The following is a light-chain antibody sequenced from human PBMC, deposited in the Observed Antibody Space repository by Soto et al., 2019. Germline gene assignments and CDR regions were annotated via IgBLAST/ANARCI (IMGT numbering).Light chain of an antibody. CDR2: DAS. J-gene: IGKJ4*01. CDR3: QQYHNYPVT. Sequence: DIQMTQSPSSLSASVGDRVTISCRASQEISNHLAWFQQKPGKPPKSLIYDASSLQSGVPSKFSGRGSGTDFTLTISSLQPEDCATYYCQQYHNYPVTFGGGTKVEIK. CDR1: QEISNH. V-gene: IGKV1-16*02.